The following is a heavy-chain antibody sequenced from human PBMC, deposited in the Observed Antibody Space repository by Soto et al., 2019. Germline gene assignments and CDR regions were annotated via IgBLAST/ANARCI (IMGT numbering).Heavy chain of an antibody. CDR1: GYSFTSYW. J-gene: IGHJ4*02. Sequence: GESLKISFKGSGYSFTSYWIGWVRQIPGKGLEWMGIIYPGDSDTRYSPSFQGQVTISADKSISTAYLQWSSLKASDTAMYYCAKFAYSSSWPYFDYWGQGTLVTVSS. V-gene: IGHV5-51*01. CDR2: IYPGDSDT. CDR3: AKFAYSSSWPYFDY. D-gene: IGHD6-13*01.